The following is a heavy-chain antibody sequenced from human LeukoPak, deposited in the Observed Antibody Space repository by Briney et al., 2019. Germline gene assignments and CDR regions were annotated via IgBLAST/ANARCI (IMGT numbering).Heavy chain of an antibody. CDR2: ISAYNGNT. V-gene: IGHV1-18*01. D-gene: IGHD3-10*01. J-gene: IGHJ5*02. Sequence: ASVKVSCKASGYTFTSYGISWVRQAPGQGLEWMGWISAYNGNTNYAQKLQGGVTMTTDTSTSTAYMELRSLRSDDTAVYYCARVGFTDYYGSGSYPWFDPWGQGTLVTVSS. CDR1: GYTFTSYG. CDR3: ARVGFTDYYGSGSYPWFDP.